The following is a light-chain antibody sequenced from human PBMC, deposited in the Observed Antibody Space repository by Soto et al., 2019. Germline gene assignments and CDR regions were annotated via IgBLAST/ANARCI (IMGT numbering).Light chain of an antibody. CDR2: SAS. V-gene: IGKV3-15*01. Sequence: EIVMTQSPATLSVSPGERATLSCRASRDVRNNLAWYQQKGGQSPRLLIHSASTRATGIPATFSGSGSGTEFTLTVSSLQSEDFAVYYCQQYNNWPRTFGQGTKVDI. CDR3: QQYNNWPRT. J-gene: IGKJ1*01. CDR1: RDVRNN.